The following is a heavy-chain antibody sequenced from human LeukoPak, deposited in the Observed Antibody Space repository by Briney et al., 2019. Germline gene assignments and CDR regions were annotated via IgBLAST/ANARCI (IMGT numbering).Heavy chain of an antibody. CDR1: EFSLGRNG. V-gene: IGHV3-30*03. J-gene: IGHJ4*02. D-gene: IGHD6-13*01. CDR2: TSHDGVKK. CDR3: ARVIRIGGIFDY. Sequence: GGSLRLSCVASEFSLGRNGMHWVRQAPGKGLEWVAVTSHDGVKKYYADSVRGRFTISREYLKNSLYLQMDSLRVEDTAVYYCARVIRIGGIFDYWGQGTLVTVSS.